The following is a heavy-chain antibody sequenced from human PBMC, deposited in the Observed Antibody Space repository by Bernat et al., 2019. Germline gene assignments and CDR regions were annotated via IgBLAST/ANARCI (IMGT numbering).Heavy chain of an antibody. CDR1: GYTFTSYG. D-gene: IGHD3-10*01. Sequence: QVQLVQSGAEVKKPGASVKVSCKASGYTFTSYGIRWVRQAPGQGLEWMGWISAYNGNTNYAQKVQGRVTMTTDTSTSTAYMELRSLRSDDTAVYYGARAAQFQSGDGNPLNWGQGTLVTVSS. CDR2: ISAYNGNT. V-gene: IGHV1-18*01. CDR3: ARAAQFQSGDGNPLN. J-gene: IGHJ4*02.